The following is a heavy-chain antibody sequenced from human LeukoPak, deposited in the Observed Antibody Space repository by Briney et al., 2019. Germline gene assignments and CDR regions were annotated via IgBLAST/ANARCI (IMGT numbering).Heavy chain of an antibody. J-gene: IGHJ1*01. CDR3: AKYSYGSGSYSFLD. CDR1: GGSSSSGDYY. CDR2: IYYSGNT. Sequence: SETLSLTCSVSGGSSSSGDYYWSWIRQPPGKGLEWIGYIYYSGNTYFNPSLKSRVTMSVDTSKSQFSPKLSSVTAADTAVYYCAKYSYGSGSYSFLDWGQGTLVTVSS. V-gene: IGHV4-30-4*08. D-gene: IGHD3-10*01.